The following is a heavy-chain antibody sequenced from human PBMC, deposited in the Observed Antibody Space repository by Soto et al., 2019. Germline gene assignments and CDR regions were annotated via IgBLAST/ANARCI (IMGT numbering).Heavy chain of an antibody. CDR3: SADHPHMAMGWPV. CDR2: IVVVSGST. V-gene: IGHV1-58*02. J-gene: IGHJ6*02. D-gene: IGHD1-26*01. Sequence: ASVKVSCKASGFDFGSFGIQFLRQTRGRGLEWIGWIVVVSGSTNYARQFQGRVAISRDMSSSTAYLDLYDLKSDDTAVYFCSADHPHMAMGWPVWGQGTTVTVSS. CDR1: GFDFGSFG.